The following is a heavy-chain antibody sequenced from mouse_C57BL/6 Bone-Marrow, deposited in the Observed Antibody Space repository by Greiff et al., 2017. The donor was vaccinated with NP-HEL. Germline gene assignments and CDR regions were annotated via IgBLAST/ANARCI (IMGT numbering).Heavy chain of an antibody. CDR1: GFNIKDDY. J-gene: IGHJ3*01. V-gene: IGHV14-4*01. CDR3: AFYDYAWFAY. Sequence: EVQLQQSGAELVRPGASVKLSCTASGFNIKDDYMHWVKQRPEQGLEWIGWIDPENGDTEYATKFQGKATITADTSSNTACLQLSSLTSEDTAVYYCAFYDYAWFAYWGQGTLVTVSA. CDR2: IDPENGDT. D-gene: IGHD2-4*01.